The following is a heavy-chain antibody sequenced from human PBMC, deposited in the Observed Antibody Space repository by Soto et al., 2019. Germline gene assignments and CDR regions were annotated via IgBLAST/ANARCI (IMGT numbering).Heavy chain of an antibody. CDR3: ARGSSGYISSWYYFDY. D-gene: IGHD6-13*01. CDR2: NSGIGGST. V-gene: IGHV3-23*01. Sequence: EVLLLESGGGLVQPGGSLRLSCAASGFTFTDYALSWVRQAPGKGLEWVATNSGIGGSTYLADSVKGRLSISRDNSKNTVSLLMNSLRAEDTAVYFCARGSSGYISSWYYFDYWGRGTLVTVSS. J-gene: IGHJ4*02. CDR1: GFTFTDYA.